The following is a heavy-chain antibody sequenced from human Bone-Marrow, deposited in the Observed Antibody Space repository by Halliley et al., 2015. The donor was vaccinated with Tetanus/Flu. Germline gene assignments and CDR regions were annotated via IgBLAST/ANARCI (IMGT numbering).Heavy chain of an antibody. D-gene: IGHD3-16*01. CDR2: MSTSGRTI. J-gene: IGHJ6*02. CDR3: ARMGGNPKTRQYYYYGMDL. CDR1: GFIFSSYE. V-gene: IGHV3-48*03. Sequence: SLRLSCTVSGFIFSSYEMNWVRQAPGKGLEWISYMSTSGRTIFYADSVKGRFTISRDNAKNSVYIQMDSLRVEDTAVYYCARMGGNPKTRQYYYYGMDLWGQGTTVTVS.